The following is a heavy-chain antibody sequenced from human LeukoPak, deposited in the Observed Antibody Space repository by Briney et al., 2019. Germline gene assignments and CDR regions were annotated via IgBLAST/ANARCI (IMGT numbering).Heavy chain of an antibody. CDR1: GGSFSGYY. CDR2: INHSGST. CDR3: ARGPTYQKIFGVVWHY. D-gene: IGHD3-3*01. V-gene: IGHV4-34*01. J-gene: IGHJ4*02. Sequence: SETLSLTCAVYGGSFSGYYWSWIRQPPGKGLGWIGEINHSGSTNYNPSLKSRVTISVDTSKNQFSLKLSSVTAADTAVYYCARGPTYQKIFGVVWHYWGQGTLVTVSS.